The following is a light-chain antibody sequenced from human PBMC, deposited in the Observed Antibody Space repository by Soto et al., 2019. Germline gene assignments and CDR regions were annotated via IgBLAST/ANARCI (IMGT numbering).Light chain of an antibody. J-gene: IGLJ1*01. V-gene: IGLV2-14*01. CDR3: SSYTSSSTPYV. CDR2: EVS. Sequence: QSVLTQPASVSGSPGQSITISRTGTSRDRGGYNYVSWYQQHPGKAPKLMIYEVSNRPSGVSNRFSGSKSGNTASLTISGLQAEDEADYYCSSYTSSSTPYVFGTGTKVTV. CDR1: SRDRGGYNY.